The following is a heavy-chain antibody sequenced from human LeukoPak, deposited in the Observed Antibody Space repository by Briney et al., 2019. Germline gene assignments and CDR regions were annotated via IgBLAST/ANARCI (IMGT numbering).Heavy chain of an antibody. CDR2: ISSSSSYI. CDR3: ARGVVGATRNAFDI. J-gene: IGHJ3*02. CDR1: GFTFSSYS. Sequence: GGSLRLSCAASGFTFSSYSMNWVRQAPGKGLEWVSSISSSSSYIYYADSVKGRFTISRDNAKNSLYLQMNSLRAEDTAVYYCARGVVGATRNAFDIWGQGTMVTVSS. D-gene: IGHD1-26*01. V-gene: IGHV3-21*01.